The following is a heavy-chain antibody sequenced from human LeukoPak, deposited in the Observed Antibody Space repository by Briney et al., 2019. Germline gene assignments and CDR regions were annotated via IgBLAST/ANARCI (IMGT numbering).Heavy chain of an antibody. J-gene: IGHJ4*02. CDR1: GFTFDDYA. Sequence: PGGSLRLSCAASGFTFDDYAMHWVRQAPGKGLEWVSGISWNSGSIGYADSVKGRFTISRDNAKNSLYLQMNSLRAEDTALYYCAKDIMGYYDSSGYLDYWGQGTLVTVSS. CDR2: ISWNSGSI. CDR3: AKDIMGYYDSSGYLDY. D-gene: IGHD3-22*01. V-gene: IGHV3-9*01.